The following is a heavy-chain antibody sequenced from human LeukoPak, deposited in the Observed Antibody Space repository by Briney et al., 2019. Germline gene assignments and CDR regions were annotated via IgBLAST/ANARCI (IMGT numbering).Heavy chain of an antibody. Sequence: GASVKVSCKASGYTFTDYYMHWVRQAPGQGLEWMGWINLNSGGTNYAQKFQGRVTMTRDTSISTAYMELSRLRSDDTAVYYCASGFGEWLQPYFDYWGQGTLVTVSS. CDR1: GYTFTDYY. CDR3: ASGFGEWLQPYFDY. J-gene: IGHJ4*02. V-gene: IGHV1-2*02. D-gene: IGHD3-10*01. CDR2: INLNSGGT.